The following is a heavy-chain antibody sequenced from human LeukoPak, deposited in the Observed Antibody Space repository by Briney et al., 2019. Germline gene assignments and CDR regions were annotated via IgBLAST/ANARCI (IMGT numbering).Heavy chain of an antibody. V-gene: IGHV4-39*01. CDR3: ASRVTTVDY. Sequence: SETLSLTCTVAGGSISSSSYYWGWSRQPPGKGLEWIGSIYYSGSTYYNPSLKSRVTISVDTSKNQFSLKLSSVTAADTAVYYCASRVTTVDYWGQGTLVTVSS. J-gene: IGHJ4*02. CDR2: IYYSGST. CDR1: GGSISSSSYY. D-gene: IGHD4-17*01.